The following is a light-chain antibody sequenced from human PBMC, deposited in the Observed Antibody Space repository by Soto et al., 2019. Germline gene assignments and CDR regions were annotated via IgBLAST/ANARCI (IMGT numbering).Light chain of an antibody. V-gene: IGLV2-14*01. CDR3: SSYAGSSNV. J-gene: IGLJ1*01. Sequence: LTQPASVSGSPGQSITISCTGTSSDIGDYNFVSWYQHHPGKAPKLMIFEVSDRPSGISSRFSGSKSGNTASLTVSGLQAEDEADYYCSSYAGSSNVFVPGTTFTVL. CDR2: EVS. CDR1: SSDIGDYNF.